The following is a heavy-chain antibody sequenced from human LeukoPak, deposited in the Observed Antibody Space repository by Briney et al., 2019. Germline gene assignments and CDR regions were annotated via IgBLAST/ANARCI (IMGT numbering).Heavy chain of an antibody. CDR1: GGSISSSSYY. V-gene: IGHV4-39*07. Sequence: SETLSLTCTVSGGSISSSSYYWGWIRQPPGKGLEWIGSIYYRGSTYYNPFLKSRVTISVDTSKNQFSLKLSSVTAADTAVYYCARVRGYCSGGSRYLAWYYYYGMDVWGQGTTVTVSS. CDR2: IYYRGST. J-gene: IGHJ6*02. D-gene: IGHD2-15*01. CDR3: ARVRGYCSGGSRYLAWYYYYGMDV.